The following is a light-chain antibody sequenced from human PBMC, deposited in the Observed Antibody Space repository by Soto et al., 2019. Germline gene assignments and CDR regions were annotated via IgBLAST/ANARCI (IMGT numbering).Light chain of an antibody. V-gene: IGKV3-20*01. J-gene: IGKJ3*01. CDR1: QSVTVNS. CDR3: QQYGDSPLT. CDR2: AAS. Sequence: EILLTQSPSTLSLSPGEGVTLSCRASQSVTVNSLAWYQQKPGQAPRLLIYAASTRAAAAPDRFTGSGSGTDFALTISRLEPEDFGVYYCQQYGDSPLTSGPGTKVDI.